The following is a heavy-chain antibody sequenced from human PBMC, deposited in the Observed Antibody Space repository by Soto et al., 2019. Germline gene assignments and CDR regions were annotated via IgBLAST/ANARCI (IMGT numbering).Heavy chain of an antibody. CDR3: ARGGWATVTPNWFDP. V-gene: IGHV1-69*13. J-gene: IGHJ5*02. CDR2: IIPIFGTA. D-gene: IGHD4-17*01. CDR1: GGTFSSYA. Sequence: SVKVSCKASGGTFSSYAISWVRQAPGQGLEWMGGIIPIFGTANYAQKFRGRVTITADESTSTAYMELSSLRSEDTAVYYCARGGWATVTPNWFDPWGQGTLVTVSS.